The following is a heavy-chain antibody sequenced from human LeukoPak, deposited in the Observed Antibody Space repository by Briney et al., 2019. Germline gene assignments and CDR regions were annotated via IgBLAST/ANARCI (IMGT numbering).Heavy chain of an antibody. CDR2: INHSGST. D-gene: IGHD1-14*01. CDR3: ARGPGAYVLSRRYGMDV. V-gene: IGHV4-34*01. J-gene: IGHJ6*02. CDR1: GGSFSGYY. Sequence: PETLSLTCAVYGGSFSGYYWSWIRQPPGKGLEWIGEINHSGSTNYNPSLKSRVTISVDTSKNQFSLKLSSVTAADTAVYYCARGPGAYVLSRRYGMDVWGQGTTVTVSS.